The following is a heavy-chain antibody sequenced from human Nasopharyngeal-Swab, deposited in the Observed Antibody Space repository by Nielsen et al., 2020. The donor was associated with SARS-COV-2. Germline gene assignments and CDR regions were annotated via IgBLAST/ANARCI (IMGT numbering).Heavy chain of an antibody. CDR1: GFTFNKYN. CDR3: ARDGLDYDFWSAYFMDV. J-gene: IGHJ6*02. CDR2: ISSSSSYI. Sequence: GGSLRLSCAASGFTFNKYNFNWVRQAPGKGLEWVSSISSSSSYIYYADSVKGRFTISRDNAKNSFSLQMNSLRAEDTAVYYCARDGLDYDFWSAYFMDVWGQGTTVTVSS. V-gene: IGHV3-21*01. D-gene: IGHD3-3*01.